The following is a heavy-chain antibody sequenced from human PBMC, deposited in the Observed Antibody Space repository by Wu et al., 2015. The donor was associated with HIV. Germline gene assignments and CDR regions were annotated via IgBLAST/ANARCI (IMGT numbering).Heavy chain of an antibody. CDR2: INPNSGGT. Sequence: QVQLVQSGAEVEKPGASVKVSCKASGYTFTGYYMHWVRQAPGQGLEWMGWINPNSGGTNYAQKFQGRVTMTRDTSISTAYMELSRLRSDDTAVYYCARSRDGYKSAHTAEYFQHWARAPWSPSPQ. CDR1: GYTFTGYY. J-gene: IGHJ1*01. V-gene: IGHV1-2*02. CDR3: ARSRDGYKSAHTAEYFQH. D-gene: IGHD5-24*01.